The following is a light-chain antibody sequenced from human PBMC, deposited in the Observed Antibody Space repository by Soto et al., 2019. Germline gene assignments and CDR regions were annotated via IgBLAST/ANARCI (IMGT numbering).Light chain of an antibody. J-gene: IGKJ1*01. Sequence: EIVLTQSPGTLSLSPGERATLSCRASQSVSGSYLAWYQQKPGQAPRLLIYGASSRATGIPDRFSGSGSGTDFTLSISRLEPEAFAVYYCQQYDSSPRTFGQGTKVESK. CDR1: QSVSGSY. V-gene: IGKV3-20*01. CDR2: GAS. CDR3: QQYDSSPRT.